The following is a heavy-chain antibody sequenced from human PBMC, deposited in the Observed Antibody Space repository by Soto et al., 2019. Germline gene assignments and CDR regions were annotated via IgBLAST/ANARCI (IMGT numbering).Heavy chain of an antibody. V-gene: IGHV4-30-2*01. D-gene: IGHD7-27*01. CDR1: GGSISSGGYS. CDR3: ARGPSGDKVHY. CDR2: IYHSGST. Sequence: SETLSLTCAVSGGSISSGGYSWSWIRQPPGKGLEWIGYIYHSGSTYYNPSLKSRVTISVDRSKNQFSLTLSSVTAADTAVYYCARGPSGDKVHYWGQGALVTVSS. J-gene: IGHJ4*02.